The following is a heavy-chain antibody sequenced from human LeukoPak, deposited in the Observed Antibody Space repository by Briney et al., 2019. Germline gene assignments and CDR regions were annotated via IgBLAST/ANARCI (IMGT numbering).Heavy chain of an antibody. D-gene: IGHD6-13*01. CDR1: GFTFSSYA. CDR3: AKVWQQLGLGGNDY. J-gene: IGHJ4*02. CDR2: ISGSGGST. V-gene: IGHV3-23*01. Sequence: GGSLRLSCAASGFTFSSYAMSWVRQAPGKGLEWVSAISGSGGSTYYADSVKGRFTISRDNSKNTLYLQMNSLRAEDTAVYYCAKVWQQLGLGGNDYWGQGTLVTVSS.